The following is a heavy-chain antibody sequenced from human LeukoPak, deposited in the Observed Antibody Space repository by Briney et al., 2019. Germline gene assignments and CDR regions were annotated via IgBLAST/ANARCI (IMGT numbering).Heavy chain of an antibody. CDR2: IYTSGST. V-gene: IGHV4-61*02. CDR1: GGSISSGSYY. J-gene: IGHJ3*02. Sequence: SETLSLTXTVSGGSISSGSYYWSWIRQPAGKGLEWIGRIYTSGSTNYNPSLKSRVTISVDTSKNQFSLKLSSVTAADTAVYYCARYYYGSPFDIWGQGRMVTVSS. CDR3: ARYYYGSPFDI. D-gene: IGHD3-10*01.